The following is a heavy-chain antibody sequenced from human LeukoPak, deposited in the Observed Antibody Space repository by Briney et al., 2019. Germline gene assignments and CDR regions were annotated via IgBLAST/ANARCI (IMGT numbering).Heavy chain of an antibody. Sequence: GSSVKVSCKASGGTFSSYAISWVRQAPGRGLEWMGRIIPILGIANYAQKFQGRVTITADKSTSTAYMELSSLRSEDTAVCHCALGNLVLRYFDWLYSWFDPWGQGTLVTVSS. D-gene: IGHD3-9*01. CDR1: GGTFSSYA. CDR2: IIPILGIA. J-gene: IGHJ5*02. V-gene: IGHV1-69*04. CDR3: ALGNLVLRYFDWLYSWFDP.